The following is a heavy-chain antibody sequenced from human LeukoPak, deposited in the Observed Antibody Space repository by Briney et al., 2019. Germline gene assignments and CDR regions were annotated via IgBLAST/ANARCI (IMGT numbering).Heavy chain of an antibody. J-gene: IGHJ4*02. CDR3: ARVGVWGSPDDY. CDR2: ISSNTNYT. V-gene: IGHV3-21*05. CDR1: GFTFSSYW. D-gene: IGHD3-16*01. Sequence: NPGGSLRLSCAAPGFTFSSYWMHWVRQAPGKGLEWLSYISSNTNYTDYADSVKGRFTISRDNAKKSLYLQMNSLRVEDTAVYYCARVGVWGSPDDYWGQGTLVIVSS.